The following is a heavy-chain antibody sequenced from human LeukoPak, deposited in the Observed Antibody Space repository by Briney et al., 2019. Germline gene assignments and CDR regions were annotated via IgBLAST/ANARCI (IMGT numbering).Heavy chain of an antibody. Sequence: PGGSLRLSCAASGFTFRNNGVHWARQAPGKGLEWVAVIWYDGLDKYYADSVKGRFTISRDNSKNTVFLQMNSLRAEDTAVYYCTRSYLAAHDAFGVWGQGTVVTVSS. CDR2: IWYDGLDK. D-gene: IGHD6-6*01. V-gene: IGHV3-33*01. CDR1: GFTFRNNG. CDR3: TRSYLAAHDAFGV. J-gene: IGHJ3*01.